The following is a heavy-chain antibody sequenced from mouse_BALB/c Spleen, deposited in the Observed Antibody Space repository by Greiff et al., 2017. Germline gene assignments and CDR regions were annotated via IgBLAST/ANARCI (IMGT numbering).Heavy chain of an antibody. CDR1: GFTFSSFG. CDR2: ISSGSSTI. J-gene: IGHJ2*01. V-gene: IGHV5-17*02. Sequence: EVKVVESGGGLVQPGGSRKLSCAASGFTFSSFGMHWVRQAPEKGLEWVAYISSGSSTIYYADTVKGRFTISRDNPKNTLFLQMTSLRSEDTAMYYCAREGKFITTVAFDYWGQGTTLTVSS. D-gene: IGHD1-1*01. CDR3: AREGKFITTVAFDY.